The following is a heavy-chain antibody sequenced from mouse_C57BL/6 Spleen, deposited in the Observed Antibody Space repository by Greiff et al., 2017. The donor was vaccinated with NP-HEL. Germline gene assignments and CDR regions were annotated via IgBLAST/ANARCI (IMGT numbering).Heavy chain of an antibody. CDR1: GYTFTSYW. V-gene: IGHV1-64*01. J-gene: IGHJ4*01. CDR3: ADITTVVATEGAMDY. D-gene: IGHD1-1*01. Sequence: QVQLQQPGAELVKPGASVKLSCKASGYTFTSYWMHWVKQRPGQGLEWIGMIHPNSGSTNYNEKFKSKATLTVDKSSSTAYMQLSSLTSEDSAVYYCADITTVVATEGAMDYWGQGTSVTVSS. CDR2: IHPNSGST.